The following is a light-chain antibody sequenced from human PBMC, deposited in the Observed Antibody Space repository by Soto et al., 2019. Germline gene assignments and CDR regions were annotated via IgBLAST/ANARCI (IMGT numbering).Light chain of an antibody. V-gene: IGKV1-5*01. CDR3: QDYTSYSGT. CDR1: ESINNW. J-gene: IGKJ1*01. CDR2: DAS. Sequence: IQVTHSPSTLSASVGDRVSISSRASESINNWLAWYQQKPGKAPKLLIYDASTLETGVPSRFSGSASGTEFTLTISSLQPDDFATYYCQDYTSYSGTFGQGTKVDIK.